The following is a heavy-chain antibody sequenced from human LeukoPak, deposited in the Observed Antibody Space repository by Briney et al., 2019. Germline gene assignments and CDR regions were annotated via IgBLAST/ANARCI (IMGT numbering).Heavy chain of an antibody. CDR1: GYSFTNYD. Sequence: GASVKVSCKASGYSFTNYDINWVRQATGQGLEGMGWMSPNSGNTGYAQKFQGRVTITGDTSISTVYMELTSLTSEDTAVYYCARAMMNYDFRSGYFPNWLDPWGQGTLVTVSS. D-gene: IGHD3-3*01. V-gene: IGHV1-8*03. CDR3: ARAMMNYDFRSGYFPNWLDP. J-gene: IGHJ5*02. CDR2: MSPNSGNT.